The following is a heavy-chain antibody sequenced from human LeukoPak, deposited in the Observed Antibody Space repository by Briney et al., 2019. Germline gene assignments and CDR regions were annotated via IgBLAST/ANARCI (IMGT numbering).Heavy chain of an antibody. J-gene: IGHJ4*02. CDR1: GFTFSSYA. D-gene: IGHD1-26*01. CDR2: ISGSGGST. V-gene: IGHV3-23*01. Sequence: AGGSLRLSCAASGFTFSSYAMSWVRQAPGKGLEWVSAISGSGGSTYYADSVKGRFTISRDNSKNTLYLQMNSLRAEDTAVYYCVKNGGSYYRPFDYWGQGTLVTVSS. CDR3: VKNGGSYYRPFDY.